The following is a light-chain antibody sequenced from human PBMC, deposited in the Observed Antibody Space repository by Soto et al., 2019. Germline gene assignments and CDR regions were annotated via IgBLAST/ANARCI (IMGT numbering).Light chain of an antibody. V-gene: IGKV3-15*01. CDR3: QQYNNSPKT. CDR2: GAS. Sequence: EILLTQSPVTLSLSPGERATLSCRASQSVSRSLAWYQQKHGQAPRILIYGASTRATGIPARFSGSGSGTEFTLPISSLQSEDFEVHYCQQYNNSPKTFGQGTKVDIK. CDR1: QSVSRS. J-gene: IGKJ1*01.